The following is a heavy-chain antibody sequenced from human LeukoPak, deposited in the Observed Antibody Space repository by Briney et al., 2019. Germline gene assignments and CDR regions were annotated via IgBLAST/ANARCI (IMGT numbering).Heavy chain of an antibody. CDR2: IWYDGSNK. CDR1: GLTLSSYE. V-gene: IGHV3-33*08. J-gene: IGHJ3*02. D-gene: IGHD3-3*02. CDR3: ASYVLGDAFDI. Sequence: PGGSLRLSCAASGLTLSSYEMNWVRQAPGKGLEWVAVIWYDGSNKYYADSVKGRFTISRDNSKNTLYLQMNSLRAEDTAVYYCASYVLGDAFDIWGQGTMVTVSS.